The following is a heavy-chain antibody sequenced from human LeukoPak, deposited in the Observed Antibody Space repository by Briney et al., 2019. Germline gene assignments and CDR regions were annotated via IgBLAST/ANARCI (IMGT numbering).Heavy chain of an antibody. Sequence: QPGGSLSLSCSASGFTFSSYAMYWVRQAPGKGLEYVSAISSNGGITYYADSLKGRFTISRDNSKNTLYLQMSSLRAEDTALYYCVKVGYTGTYSDYWGQGTLVTVSS. CDR3: VKVGYTGTYSDY. J-gene: IGHJ4*02. D-gene: IGHD1-1*01. V-gene: IGHV3-64D*09. CDR1: GFTFSSYA. CDR2: ISSNGGIT.